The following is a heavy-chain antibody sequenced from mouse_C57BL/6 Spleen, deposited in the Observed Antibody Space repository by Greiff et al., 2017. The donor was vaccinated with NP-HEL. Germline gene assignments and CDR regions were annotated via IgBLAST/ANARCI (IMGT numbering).Heavy chain of an antibody. Sequence: QVQLQQPGAELVRPGSSVKLSCKASGYTFTSYWMHWVKQRPIQGLEWIGNIDPSDSETHYNQKFKDKATLTVDKSSSTDYMQLSSLTSEDSAVYYCARWYYGSSYWYFDVWGTGTTVTVSS. CDR1: GYTFTSYW. D-gene: IGHD1-1*01. J-gene: IGHJ1*03. V-gene: IGHV1-52*01. CDR2: IDPSDSET. CDR3: ARWYYGSSYWYFDV.